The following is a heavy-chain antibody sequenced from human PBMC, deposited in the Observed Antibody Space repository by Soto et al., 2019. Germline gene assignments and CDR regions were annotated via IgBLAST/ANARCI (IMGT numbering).Heavy chain of an antibody. CDR2: ISGSGGST. CDR1: GFTFSSYA. J-gene: IGHJ3*02. Sequence: EVQLLECGGGLVQPGGSLRLSCAASGFTFSSYAMSWVRQAPGKGLEWVSAISGSGGSTYYADSVKGRFTISRDNSKNTLYLQMNSLRAEDTAVYYCAKDQSWEQWLDHDAFDIWGQGTMFTVSS. CDR3: AKDQSWEQWLDHDAFDI. D-gene: IGHD6-19*01. V-gene: IGHV3-23*01.